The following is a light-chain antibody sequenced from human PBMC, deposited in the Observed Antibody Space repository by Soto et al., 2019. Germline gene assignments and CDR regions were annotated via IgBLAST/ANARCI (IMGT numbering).Light chain of an antibody. V-gene: IGLV2-8*01. CDR2: DVT. CDR1: SSDIGGYNS. CDR3: SSYTSSSTVV. Sequence: QSVLTQSPSASGSPGQSVTISCTGTSSDIGGYNSVSWYQQHPGKAPKVMIYDVTKRPSGVPDRYSGSKSGNTASLTISGLQAEDEADYYCSSYTSSSTVVFGGGTKVTVL. J-gene: IGLJ2*01.